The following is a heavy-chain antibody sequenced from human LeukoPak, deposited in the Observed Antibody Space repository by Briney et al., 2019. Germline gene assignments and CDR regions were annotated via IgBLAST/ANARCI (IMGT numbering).Heavy chain of an antibody. D-gene: IGHD3-10*01. Sequence: PGGSLRLSCAASGFTFSSYAMSWVRQAPGRGLEWVSAISGSGGSTYYADSVKGPFTISRNNSKNTLYLQMNSLRAEDTAVYYCAKTPIRGAGHCDYWGQGTLVTVSS. CDR2: ISGSGGST. V-gene: IGHV3-23*01. CDR3: AKTPIRGAGHCDY. CDR1: GFTFSSYA. J-gene: IGHJ4*02.